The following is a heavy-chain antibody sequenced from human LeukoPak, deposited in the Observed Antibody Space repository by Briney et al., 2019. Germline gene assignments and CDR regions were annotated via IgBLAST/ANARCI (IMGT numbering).Heavy chain of an antibody. CDR3: ARDRDGYFDL. Sequence: GGPLRLSCAASGVSFSNYCMTWVRQAPGKGLEWVANIKQDGREKYYVDSVKGRFTISRDNAKNSLFLQMNTLRAEDTAVYYCARDRDGYFDLWGRGTLVTVSS. CDR2: IKQDGREK. V-gene: IGHV3-7*03. CDR1: GVSFSNYC. D-gene: IGHD5-24*01. J-gene: IGHJ2*01.